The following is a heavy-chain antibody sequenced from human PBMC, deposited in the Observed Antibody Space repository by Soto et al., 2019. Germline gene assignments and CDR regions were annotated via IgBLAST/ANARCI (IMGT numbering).Heavy chain of an antibody. CDR2: IWYDGSNK. V-gene: IGHV3-33*01. J-gene: IGHJ4*02. CDR1: GFTFSSYG. D-gene: IGHD6-13*01. Sequence: QVQLVESGGGVVQPGRSLRLSCAASGFTFSSYGMHWVRQAPGKGLEWVAVIWYDGSNKYYADSVKGRFTISRDNSKNTLYLQRNSLRAEDTAVYYCTRDRGSSSWYFGFWGQRTLVTVSS. CDR3: TRDRGSSSWYFGF.